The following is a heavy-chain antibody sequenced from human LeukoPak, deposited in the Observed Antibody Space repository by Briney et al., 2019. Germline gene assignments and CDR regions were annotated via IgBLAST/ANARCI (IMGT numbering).Heavy chain of an antibody. D-gene: IGHD3-10*01. Sequence: ASETLSLTCTVSGGSISSSSYYWGWMRQPPGKGLEWIGSIYYSGSTYYNPSLKSRVTISVDTSKNQFSLKLSSVTAADTAVYYCARGPVGYFGLGSYRIASSGLFDFWGRGTLVTVSS. J-gene: IGHJ4*02. CDR3: ARGPVGYFGLGSYRIASSGLFDF. V-gene: IGHV4-39*01. CDR2: IYYSGST. CDR1: GGSISSSSYY.